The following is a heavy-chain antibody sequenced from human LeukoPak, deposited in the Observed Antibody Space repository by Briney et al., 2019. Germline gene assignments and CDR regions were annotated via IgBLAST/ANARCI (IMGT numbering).Heavy chain of an antibody. CDR2: ISSSGSTI. CDR1: GFTFSSYA. Sequence: GGSLRLSCAASGFTFSSYAMSWVRQAPGKGLEWVSYISSSGSTIYYADSVKGRFTISRDNAKNSLYLQMNSLRAEDTAVYYCARIDYYGSGGVTDYWGQGTLVTVSS. D-gene: IGHD3-10*01. CDR3: ARIDYYGSGGVTDY. V-gene: IGHV3-48*03. J-gene: IGHJ4*02.